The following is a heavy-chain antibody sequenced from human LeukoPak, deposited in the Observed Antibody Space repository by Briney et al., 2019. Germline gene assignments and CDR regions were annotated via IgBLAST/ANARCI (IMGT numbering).Heavy chain of an antibody. D-gene: IGHD2-2*01. V-gene: IGHV3-23*01. CDR2: ISGSGGST. CDR1: GFTFSSYA. CDR3: AKYVVGGSTYYFDY. J-gene: IGHJ4*02. Sequence: GGSLRLSCAASGFTFSSYAMSWVRQAPGKGLEWVSAISGSGGSTYYADSVKGRFTISRDNSKNALYLQMNSLRAEDTAVYFCAKYVVGGSTYYFDYWGQGTLVTVSS.